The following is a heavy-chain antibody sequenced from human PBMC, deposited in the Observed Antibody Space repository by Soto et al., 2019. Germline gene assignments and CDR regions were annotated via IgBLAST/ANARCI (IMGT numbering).Heavy chain of an antibody. CDR3: ARSQGSSTSLEIYYYYCYGRAV. D-gene: IGHD2-2*01. V-gene: IGHV1-69*01. J-gene: IGHJ6*02. Sequence: QVQLVQSGAEVKKPGSSVKVSCKASGGTFGSYAISWVRQAPGQGLEWMGGIIPITATANYAQKFQGRVTITADESTSTASMQLSSLRSEDTAVYYCARSQGSSTSLEIYYYYCYGRAVWGQGTTVTVSS. CDR1: GGTFGSYA. CDR2: IIPITATA.